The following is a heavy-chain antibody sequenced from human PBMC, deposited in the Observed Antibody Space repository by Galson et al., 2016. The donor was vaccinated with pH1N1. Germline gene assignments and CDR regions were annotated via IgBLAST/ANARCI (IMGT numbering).Heavy chain of an antibody. V-gene: IGHV1-69*06. D-gene: IGHD4-17*01. CDR1: GGTFGSYG. CDR3: AGWDYGDYVKWFDP. CDR2: IIPIFGTA. Sequence: SVKVSCKASGGTFGSYGISWVRQAPGQGLEWMGGIIPIFGTANYAQKFQGRVTITADKSTSTAYMELRSLSSDDTAVDYCAGWDYGDYVKWFDPWGQGTLVTVSS. J-gene: IGHJ5*02.